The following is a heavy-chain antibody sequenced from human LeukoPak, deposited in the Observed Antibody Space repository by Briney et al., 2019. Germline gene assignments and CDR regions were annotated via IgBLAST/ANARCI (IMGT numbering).Heavy chain of an antibody. CDR1: GFTFGDYA. D-gene: IGHD5-12*01. CDR2: ISSRGRII. J-gene: IGHJ4*02. Sequence: PGGSLRLSCTASGFTFGDYAMNWVRQAPGKGLEWVSYISSRGRIIYYADSVRGRFTISRDNAKNSLYLQMNSLRAEDAAVYYCARDPAGYSGYDYFDYWGQGTLVTVSS. CDR3: ARDPAGYSGYDYFDY. V-gene: IGHV3-48*03.